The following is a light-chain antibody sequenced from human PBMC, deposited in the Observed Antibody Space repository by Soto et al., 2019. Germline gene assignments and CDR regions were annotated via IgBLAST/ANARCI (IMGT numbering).Light chain of an antibody. CDR1: SSNIGADYD. CDR2: GHS. V-gene: IGLV1-40*01. J-gene: IGLJ1*01. Sequence: QSVLTQPPSVSGAPGQRVTISCTGSSSNIGADYDIHWYQHLPGTAPKLLLYGHSNRPSGVPDRFSGPKSGTSASLAITGLQAEDEADYYCQSYDSSLSGYVFGTGTKVTVL. CDR3: QSYDSSLSGYV.